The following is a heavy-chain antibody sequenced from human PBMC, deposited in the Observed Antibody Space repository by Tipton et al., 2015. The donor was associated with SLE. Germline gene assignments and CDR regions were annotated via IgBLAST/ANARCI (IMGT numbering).Heavy chain of an antibody. D-gene: IGHD2/OR15-2a*01. Sequence: QSGPEVKKPGSSVKVSCKASGGTFSSYTISWVRQAPGQGLEWMGRIIPIFGTANYAQKFQGRVTITADESTSTAYMELSSLRSEDTAVYYCARDGRMAEYYDAFDIWGQGTMVTVSS. V-gene: IGHV1-69*15. J-gene: IGHJ3*02. CDR1: GGTFSSYT. CDR3: ARDGRMAEYYDAFDI. CDR2: IIPIFGTA.